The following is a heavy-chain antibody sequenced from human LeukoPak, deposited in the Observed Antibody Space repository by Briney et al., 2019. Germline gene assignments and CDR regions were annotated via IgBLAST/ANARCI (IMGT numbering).Heavy chain of an antibody. V-gene: IGHV3-21*01. CDR3: ATPPPYDSSGYYYY. CDR1: GFTFSSYA. D-gene: IGHD3-22*01. J-gene: IGHJ4*02. Sequence: GGSLRLSCAASGFTFSSYAMSWVRQAPGKGLEWVSSISSSSSYIYYADSVKGRFTISRDNAKNSLYLQMNSLRAEDTAVYYCATPPPYDSSGYYYYWGQGTLVTVSS. CDR2: ISSSSSYI.